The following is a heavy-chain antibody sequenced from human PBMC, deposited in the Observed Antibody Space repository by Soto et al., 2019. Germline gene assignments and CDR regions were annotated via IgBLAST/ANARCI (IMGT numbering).Heavy chain of an antibody. Sequence: PSETLSLTCTVSGASLSVGPYTWGWIRHSTERGLEWMGTISHMGATYYITSLANRLTISLDTHKKQSTLNSASVADAHTHVYYWTILPTGWPNVVDPWGQGILVTAPQ. CDR2: ISHMGAT. V-gene: IGHV4-39*01. D-gene: IGHD6-19*01. CDR3: TILPTGWPNVVDP. J-gene: IGHJ5*02. CDR1: GASLSVGPYT.